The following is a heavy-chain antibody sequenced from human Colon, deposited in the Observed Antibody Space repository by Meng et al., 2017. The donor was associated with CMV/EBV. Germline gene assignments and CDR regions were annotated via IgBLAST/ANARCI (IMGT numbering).Heavy chain of an antibody. V-gene: IGHV4-59*01. D-gene: IGHD3-10*01. CDR3: ARDTFDRRNGMDV. J-gene: IGHJ6*02. CDR1: GFTFGDFG. Sequence: GSLRLSCATSGFTFGDFGMNWVRQAPGKGLEWIGYTYYSGSTHYNPSLKSRVTISIDTSKKHFSLRLSSVTAADTAVYYCARDTFDRRNGMDVWGQGTSVTVSS. CDR2: TYYSGST.